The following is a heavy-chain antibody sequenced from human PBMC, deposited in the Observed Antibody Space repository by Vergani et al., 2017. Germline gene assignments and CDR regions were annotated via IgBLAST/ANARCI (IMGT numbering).Heavy chain of an antibody. D-gene: IGHD3-9*01. V-gene: IGHV1-2*02. CDR1: GYTFTGYY. Sequence: QVQLVQSGAEVKKPGASVKVSCKASGYTFTGYYMHLVRQAPGQGLEWMGWINPNSGGPNYAQKCQGRVTMTGDTALSTAYMELSRLRSDDTAVYYCARGSPWLDYYDGMDVWGQGTTVTVSS. CDR2: INPNSGGP. J-gene: IGHJ6*02. CDR3: ARGSPWLDYYDGMDV.